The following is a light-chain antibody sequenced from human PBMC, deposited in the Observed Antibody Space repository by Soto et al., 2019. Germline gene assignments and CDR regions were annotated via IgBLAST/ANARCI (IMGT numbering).Light chain of an antibody. V-gene: IGKV3-15*01. CDR2: GAS. J-gene: IGKJ1*01. Sequence: EMVMTQSPATLSVSPGESATLSCRASQSVSSNLAWYQQKPGQAPRLLIYGASTRATGIPARFSGSGSGTESTLTISSLQSEDFAVYYCQQYNNWPRTFGQGTKVEIK. CDR3: QQYNNWPRT. CDR1: QSVSSN.